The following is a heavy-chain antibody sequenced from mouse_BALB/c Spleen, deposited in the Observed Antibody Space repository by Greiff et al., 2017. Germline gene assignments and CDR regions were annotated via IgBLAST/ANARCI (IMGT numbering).Heavy chain of an antibody. J-gene: IGHJ1*01. CDR2: ISTYYGDA. CDR3: ARGITTATYFDV. CDR1: GYTFPDYA. Sequence: LKQSGAELVRPGVSVKISCKGSGYTFPDYAMHWVKQSHAKSLEWIGVISTYYGDASYNQKFKGKATMTVDKSSSTAYMELARLTSEDSAIDYCARGITTATYFDVWGAGTTVTVSS. V-gene: IGHV1S137*01. D-gene: IGHD1-2*01.